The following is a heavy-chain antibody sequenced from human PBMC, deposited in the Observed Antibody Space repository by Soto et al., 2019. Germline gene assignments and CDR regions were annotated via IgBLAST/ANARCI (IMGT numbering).Heavy chain of an antibody. CDR3: ATLPEGGNSKIDY. Sequence: SETLSLTCAVSGGSIKSSSYYWGWIRQPAGKGLEWIASIYYTGTSYYNPSLKSRVTISVDTSKNQLSLTLSSVTAADTAVYYCATLPEGGNSKIDYWGQGTLVTVSS. J-gene: IGHJ4*02. CDR1: GGSIKSSSYY. D-gene: IGHD2-21*02. V-gene: IGHV4-39*01. CDR2: IYYTGTS.